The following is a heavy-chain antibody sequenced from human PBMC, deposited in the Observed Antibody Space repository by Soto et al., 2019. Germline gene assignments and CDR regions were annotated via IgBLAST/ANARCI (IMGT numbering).Heavy chain of an antibody. CDR1: GGTFSSYA. Sequence: SVKVSCKASGGTFSSYAISWVRQAPGQGLEWMGGIIPIFGTANYAQKFQGRVTITADESTSTAYMELSSLRSEDTAVYYCAGGAYVVVPAATVPHYGMDVWGQGTTVTVSS. CDR3: AGGAYVVVPAATVPHYGMDV. J-gene: IGHJ6*02. V-gene: IGHV1-69*13. CDR2: IIPIFGTA. D-gene: IGHD2-2*01.